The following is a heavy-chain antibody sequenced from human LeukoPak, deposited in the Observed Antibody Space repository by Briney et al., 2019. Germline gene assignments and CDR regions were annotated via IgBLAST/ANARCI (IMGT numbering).Heavy chain of an antibody. Sequence: GGSLRLSCAASGFTFSSYSMDWVRQAPGKGLEWVSSISSSSSYIYYADSVKGRFTISRDNAKNSLYLQMNSLRAEDTAVYYCAKNREVGYGYLDYWGQGTLVTVSS. CDR2: ISSSSSYI. V-gene: IGHV3-21*04. CDR1: GFTFSSYS. D-gene: IGHD5-18*01. CDR3: AKNREVGYGYLDY. J-gene: IGHJ4*02.